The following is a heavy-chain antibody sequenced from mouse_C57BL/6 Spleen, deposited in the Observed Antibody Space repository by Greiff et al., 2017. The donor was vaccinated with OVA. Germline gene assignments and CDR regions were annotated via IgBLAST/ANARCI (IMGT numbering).Heavy chain of an antibody. CDR2: INPNNGGT. CDR3: ALYGNYVY. V-gene: IGHV1-22*01. CDR1: GYTFTDYN. J-gene: IGHJ2*01. D-gene: IGHD2-1*01. Sequence: EVKLVESGPELVKPGASVKMSCKASGYTFTDYNMHWVKQSHGKSLEWIGYINPNNGGTSYNQKFKGKATLTVNKSSSTAYMELRSLTSEDSAVYYCALYGNYVYWGQGTTLTVSS.